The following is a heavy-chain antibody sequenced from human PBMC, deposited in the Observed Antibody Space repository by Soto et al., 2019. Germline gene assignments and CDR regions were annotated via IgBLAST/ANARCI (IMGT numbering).Heavy chain of an antibody. CDR1: GYTCTTYG. CDR2: ISAYSGNT. J-gene: IGHJ4*01. Sequence: QVQLVESGAEVKKPGASVKVSCKASGYTCTTYGITWVRQAPGQGLEWMGWISAYSGNTNYAQKLQGRLTVTTDTSTNTAYTDLRSLRSDDTAVYYCARVVKAGDYGDYGRYYFDYWGHGTLVTVSS. CDR3: ARVVKAGDYGDYGRYYFDY. D-gene: IGHD4-17*01. V-gene: IGHV1-18*04.